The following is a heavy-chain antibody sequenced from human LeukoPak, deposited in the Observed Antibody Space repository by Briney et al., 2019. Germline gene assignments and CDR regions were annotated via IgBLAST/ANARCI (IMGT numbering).Heavy chain of an antibody. Sequence: SETLSLTCAVYGGSLSDYYWSWIRQSPGKGLEWIGEISHRGRTYYNLSLKSRVTISIDTSKNQFSLKLSSVTAADTAVYYCARLLPPYSSSVVNWFDPWGQGTLVTVSS. J-gene: IGHJ5*02. D-gene: IGHD6-13*01. CDR3: ARLLPPYSSSVVNWFDP. CDR1: GGSLSDYY. V-gene: IGHV4-34*01. CDR2: ISHRGRT.